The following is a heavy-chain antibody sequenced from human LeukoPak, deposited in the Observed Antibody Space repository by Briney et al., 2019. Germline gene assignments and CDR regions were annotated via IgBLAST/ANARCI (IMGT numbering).Heavy chain of an antibody. V-gene: IGHV4-34*01. J-gene: IGHJ4*02. Sequence: KSSETLSLTCTVSGGSISSYYWSWIRQPPGKGLEWIGEINHSGSTNYNPSLKSRVTISVDTSKNQFSLKLSSVTAADTAVYYCASLAAAGTGDYFDYWGQGTLVTVSS. CDR1: GGSISSYY. CDR2: INHSGST. D-gene: IGHD6-13*01. CDR3: ASLAAAGTGDYFDY.